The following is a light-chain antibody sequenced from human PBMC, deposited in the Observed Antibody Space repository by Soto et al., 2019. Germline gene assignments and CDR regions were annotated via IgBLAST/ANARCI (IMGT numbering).Light chain of an antibody. Sequence: EIVLTQSPGTLSLSPGERATLSCRASQSVSSSYLAWYQHKPGQAPRLLIYGASSRATGIPDRFSGSGSGTDFTLTISRLEPEDFAVYYCQQYYSSPYTFGQGTKLEV. CDR1: QSVSSSY. CDR3: QQYYSSPYT. J-gene: IGKJ2*01. V-gene: IGKV3-20*01. CDR2: GAS.